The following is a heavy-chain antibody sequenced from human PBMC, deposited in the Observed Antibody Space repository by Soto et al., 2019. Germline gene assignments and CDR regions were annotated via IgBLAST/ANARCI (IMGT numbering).Heavy chain of an antibody. CDR2: LSGSGGHT. CDR3: ARTPRNLPRELDY. J-gene: IGHJ4*02. CDR1: GFTFSNYA. V-gene: IGHV3-23*04. D-gene: IGHD1-26*01. Sequence: EVHLVESGGGLVRPGGSLRLSCAASGFTFSNYAMTWVRQAPGKGLEWVSGLSGSGGHTYYADSVKGRFLISRDDSKNTLFLQMSNLRAEDTALYYCARTPRNLPRELDYWGQGTLVTISS.